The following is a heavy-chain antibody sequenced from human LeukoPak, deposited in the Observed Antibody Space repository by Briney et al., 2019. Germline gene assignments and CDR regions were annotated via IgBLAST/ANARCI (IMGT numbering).Heavy chain of an antibody. Sequence: PGGSLRLSCAASGITFSRSWMSWVRQAPGKGLEWVAFIKEDGGEIFYVDSVKGRFTISRDNAENSLYLQMNSLRAEDTAVCHCARDRGGRSGLDDWGQGTLVTVSS. CDR2: IKEDGGEI. V-gene: IGHV3-7*04. J-gene: IGHJ4*02. CDR1: GITFSRSW. CDR3: ARDRGGRSGLDD. D-gene: IGHD2-15*01.